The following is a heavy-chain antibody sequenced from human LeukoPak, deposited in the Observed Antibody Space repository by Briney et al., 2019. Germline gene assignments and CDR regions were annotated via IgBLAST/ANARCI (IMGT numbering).Heavy chain of an antibody. D-gene: IGHD6-6*01. CDR3: ARSFEYSSSSVPYFDY. J-gene: IGHJ4*02. CDR1: GGSISSSSYY. Sequence: SETLSLTCTVSGGSISSSSYYWGWIRQPPGKGLEWIGSIYYSGSTYYNPSLKSRVTISVDTSKNQFSLKLSSVTAADTAVYYCARSFEYSSSSVPYFDYWGQGTLVTVSS. CDR2: IYYSGST. V-gene: IGHV4-39*01.